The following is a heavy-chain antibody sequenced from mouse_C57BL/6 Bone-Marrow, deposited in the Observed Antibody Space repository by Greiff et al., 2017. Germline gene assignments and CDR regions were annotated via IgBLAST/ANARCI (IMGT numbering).Heavy chain of an antibody. CDR2: IYPGDGDT. CDR3: ARSLLRYPHYYAMDY. J-gene: IGHJ4*01. Sequence: VQLQQSGPELVKPGASVKISCKASGYAFSSSWMNWVKQRPVKGLEWIGRIYPGDGDTNYNGKFKGKATLTADKSSSTAYMQLSSLTSEDSAVYFCARSLLRYPHYYAMDYWGQGTSVTVSS. V-gene: IGHV1-82*01. D-gene: IGHD1-1*01. CDR1: GYAFSSSW.